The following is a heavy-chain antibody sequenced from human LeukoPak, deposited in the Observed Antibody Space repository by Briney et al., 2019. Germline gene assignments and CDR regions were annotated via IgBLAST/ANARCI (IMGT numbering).Heavy chain of an antibody. J-gene: IGHJ3*02. D-gene: IGHD4-23*01. Sequence: ASVKVSCKASGGTFSIYAISWVRQAPGQGLEWMGGIIPIFGTANYAQKFQGRVTITADESTSTAYMELSSLRSEDTAVYYCARRKPVGAFDIWGQGTMVTVSS. CDR2: IIPIFGTA. V-gene: IGHV1-69*01. CDR1: GGTFSIYA. CDR3: ARRKPVGAFDI.